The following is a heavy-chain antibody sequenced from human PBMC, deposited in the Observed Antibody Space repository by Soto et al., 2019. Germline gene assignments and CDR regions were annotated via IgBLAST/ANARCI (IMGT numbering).Heavy chain of an antibody. J-gene: IGHJ4*02. CDR3: ATGKRYNWNYFLY. Sequence: GGSLRLSCAASGFTFSSYSMNWVRQAPGKGLEWVSSISSSGNYIYYADSVKGRFTISRDNAKNSLYLQMNSLRAEDTAVYYCATGKRYNWNYFLYWGQGTLVTVSS. CDR2: ISSSGNYI. CDR1: GFTFSSYS. D-gene: IGHD1-7*01. V-gene: IGHV3-21*01.